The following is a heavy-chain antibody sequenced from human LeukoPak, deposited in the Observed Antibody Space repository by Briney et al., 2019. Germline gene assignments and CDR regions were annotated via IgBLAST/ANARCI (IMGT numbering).Heavy chain of an antibody. CDR3: ARGGRGDYD. Sequence: GGSLRLSCAASGFTFSRYSMNWVRQAPGKGLEWVSYISRSGSTIYYADSVKGRFTISRDNAKNSLYLQMNSLRVEDTAVYYCARGGRGDYDWGQGTLVTVSS. CDR1: GFTFSRYS. D-gene: IGHD4-17*01. CDR2: ISRSGSTI. J-gene: IGHJ4*02. V-gene: IGHV3-48*01.